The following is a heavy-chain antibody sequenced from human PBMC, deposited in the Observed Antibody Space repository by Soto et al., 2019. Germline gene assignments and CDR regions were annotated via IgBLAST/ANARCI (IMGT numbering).Heavy chain of an antibody. D-gene: IGHD6-19*01. CDR1: GGSISSYY. CDR3: ARVGIAVAGHFDY. Sequence: SETLSLTCTVSGGSISSYYWSWTRQPPGKGLEWIGYIYYSGSTNYNPSLKSRVTISVDTSKNQFSLKLSSVTAADTAVYYCARVGIAVAGHFDYWGQGTLVTVSS. CDR2: IYYSGST. J-gene: IGHJ4*02. V-gene: IGHV4-59*01.